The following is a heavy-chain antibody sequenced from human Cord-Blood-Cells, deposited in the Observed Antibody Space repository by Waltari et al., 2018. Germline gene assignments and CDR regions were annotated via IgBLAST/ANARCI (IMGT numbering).Heavy chain of an antibody. CDR1: GGSFSGYY. D-gene: IGHD6-6*01. J-gene: IGHJ4*02. V-gene: IGHV4-34*01. CDR2: INHSGST. CDR3: ARLGQPQRIAARPSYYFDY. Sequence: QVQLQQWGAGLLKPSETLSLTCAVYGGSFSGYYWSWIRQPPGKGLEWIGEINHSGSTNYNPSLKSRVTISVDTSKNQFSLKLSSVTAADTAVYYCARLGQPQRIAARPSYYFDYWGQGTLVTVSS.